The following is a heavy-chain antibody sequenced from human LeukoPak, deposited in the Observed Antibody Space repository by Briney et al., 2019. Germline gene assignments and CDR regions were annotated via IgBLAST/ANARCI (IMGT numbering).Heavy chain of an antibody. J-gene: IGHJ6*02. CDR1: GGSISSGGYY. CDR3: ARGSGYCSSTSCYTRIYGMDV. CDR2: IYYSGST. V-gene: IGHV4-31*03. D-gene: IGHD2-2*02. Sequence: SETPSLTCTVSGGSISSGGYYWSWIRQHPGKGLEWIGYIYYSGSTYYNPSLKSRVTISVDTSKNQFSLKLSSVTAADTAVYYCARGSGYCSSTSCYTRIYGMDVWGQGTTVTVSS.